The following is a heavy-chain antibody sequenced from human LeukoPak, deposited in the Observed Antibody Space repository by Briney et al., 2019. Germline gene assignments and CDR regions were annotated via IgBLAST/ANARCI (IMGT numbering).Heavy chain of an antibody. Sequence: SQTLSLTCTVSGGSISSGSYYWNWIRQPAGKGLEWIGRIYTSGSTNYNPSLKSRITISVDTSKDQFSLRLSSVTAADTAVYYCARGYDYVWGSYRSTSFDYWGQGTLVTVSS. CDR1: GGSISSGSYY. CDR2: IYTSGST. CDR3: ARGYDYVWGSYRSTSFDY. D-gene: IGHD3-16*02. V-gene: IGHV4-61*02. J-gene: IGHJ4*02.